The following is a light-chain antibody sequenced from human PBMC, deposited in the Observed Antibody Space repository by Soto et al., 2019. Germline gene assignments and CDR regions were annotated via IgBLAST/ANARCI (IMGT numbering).Light chain of an antibody. Sequence: DIQMTQSPSSLSASVGDRVTITCRASQSLSIYLNWFQQKPGKAPKLLIYAASSLQRGVPSRFSGSGSGTDFTLTISSLQPEDFATYYCQQSYSTFFTFGGGTKVEIK. CDR1: QSLSIY. J-gene: IGKJ4*01. CDR3: QQSYSTFFT. CDR2: AAS. V-gene: IGKV1-39*01.